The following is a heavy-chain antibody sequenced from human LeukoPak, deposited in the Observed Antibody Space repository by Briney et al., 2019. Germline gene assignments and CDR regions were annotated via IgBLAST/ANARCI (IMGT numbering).Heavy chain of an antibody. CDR1: GFTFSTYA. Sequence: GGSLRLSCAASGFTFSTYAMNWVRQAPGKGLEWVAVISDDGRHNYYADSVKGRFTISRDNSKNTLYLQMNSLRAEDTAVYYCAREVGTYYYYGMDVWGQGTTVTVSS. CDR2: ISDDGRHN. J-gene: IGHJ6*02. CDR3: AREVGTYYYYGMDV. V-gene: IGHV3-30*14. D-gene: IGHD2-2*01.